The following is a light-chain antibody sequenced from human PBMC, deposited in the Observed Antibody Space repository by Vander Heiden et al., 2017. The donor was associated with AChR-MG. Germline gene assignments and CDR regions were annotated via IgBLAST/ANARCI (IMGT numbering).Light chain of an antibody. V-gene: IGKV1-39*01. CDR1: QTISRH. CDR2: AAS. Sequence: IQMTQSPFSLSASVGDRVTITCRASQTISRHLNWYQQKPGKAPKLLIYAASSLQSGVPSRFSGSGSGTDFTLTISRLQPEDFATYFCQQGDSTPRTFGQETKVEIK. CDR3: QQGDSTPRT. J-gene: IGKJ1*01.